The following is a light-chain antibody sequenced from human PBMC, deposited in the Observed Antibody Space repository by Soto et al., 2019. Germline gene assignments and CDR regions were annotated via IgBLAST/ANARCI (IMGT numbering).Light chain of an antibody. V-gene: IGKV1-33*01. CDR2: DAS. J-gene: IGKJ4*01. CDR1: QDISNY. CDR3: QQYDNLPLT. Sequence: DIQLTQAPSFLSASVVDRVTITCQASQDISNYLNWYQQKPGKAPKLLIYDASNLETGVPSRFSGSGSGTDFTFTISSLQPEDIATYYCQQYDNLPLTFGGGTKVDIK.